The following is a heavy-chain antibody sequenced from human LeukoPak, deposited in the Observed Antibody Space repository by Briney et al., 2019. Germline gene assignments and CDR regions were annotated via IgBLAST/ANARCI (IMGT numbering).Heavy chain of an antibody. CDR1: GGSFSGYY. Sequence: SETLSLTCAVYGGSFSGYYWSWIRQPPGKGLEWIGEINHSGSTNYNPSLKSRVTISVDTSKNQFSLKLSSVTAADTAVYYCAKDDGYGYGYYYYYMDVWGKGTTVTISS. J-gene: IGHJ6*03. V-gene: IGHV4-34*01. CDR3: AKDDGYGYGYYYYYMDV. CDR2: INHSGST. D-gene: IGHD5-18*01.